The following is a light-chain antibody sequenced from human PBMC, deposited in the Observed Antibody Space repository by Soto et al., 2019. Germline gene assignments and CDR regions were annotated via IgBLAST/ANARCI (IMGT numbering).Light chain of an antibody. V-gene: IGKV3-15*01. CDR1: QSVSSN. J-gene: IGKJ4*01. CDR2: GAS. Sequence: EIVMTQSPATLSVSPGERATLSCRASQSVSSNLAWYQQKPGQAPRLLIYGASTRATGIPARFSGSGSGTEFTLTISSLQSEDFAVYYCQQYNNWPPGPSGGGTKVEIK. CDR3: QQYNNWPPGP.